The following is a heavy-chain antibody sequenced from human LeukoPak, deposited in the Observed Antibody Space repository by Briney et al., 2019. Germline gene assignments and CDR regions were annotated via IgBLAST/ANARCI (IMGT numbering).Heavy chain of an antibody. Sequence: SVNVSCKASGGTFSSYTISWVRQAPGQGREWMGRIIPILGIANYAQKFQGRVTITADKSTSTAYMELSSLRSEDTAVYYCARDPRPVEYYYDSSGYSPSGYYYYGMDVWGQGTTVTVSS. CDR2: IIPILGIA. CDR1: GGTFSSYT. V-gene: IGHV1-69*04. CDR3: ARDPRPVEYYYDSSGYSPSGYYYYGMDV. J-gene: IGHJ6*02. D-gene: IGHD3-22*01.